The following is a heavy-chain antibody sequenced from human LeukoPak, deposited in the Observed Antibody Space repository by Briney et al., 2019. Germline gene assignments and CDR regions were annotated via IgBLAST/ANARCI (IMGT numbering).Heavy chain of an antibody. CDR2: INHSGST. D-gene: IGHD6-19*01. CDR3: ASGSVAVAGRNWLDP. V-gene: IGHV4-34*01. CDR1: GGSFSGCY. Sequence: SETLSLTCAVYGGSFSGCYWIWIRQPPGKGLEWIGEINHSGSTNYNPSLKSRVTISVDTSKNQFSLKLSSVTAADTAVFYCASGSVAVAGRNWLDPWGQGTLVTVSS. J-gene: IGHJ5*02.